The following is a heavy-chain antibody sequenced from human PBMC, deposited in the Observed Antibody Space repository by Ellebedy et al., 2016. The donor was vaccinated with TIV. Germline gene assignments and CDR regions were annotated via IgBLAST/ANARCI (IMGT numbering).Heavy chain of an antibody. CDR2: IHYSGTT. Sequence: GSLRLXXTVSGASIGSYSWSWIRQPPGKGLEWIGYIHYSGTTNYNPSLKSRVTISVDTSKSQFSLNLSSVTAADTAVYYCARFRSGIVVAPAHYGMDVWGQGTTVTVSS. J-gene: IGHJ6*02. V-gene: IGHV4-59*08. D-gene: IGHD2-2*01. CDR3: ARFRSGIVVAPAHYGMDV. CDR1: GASIGSYS.